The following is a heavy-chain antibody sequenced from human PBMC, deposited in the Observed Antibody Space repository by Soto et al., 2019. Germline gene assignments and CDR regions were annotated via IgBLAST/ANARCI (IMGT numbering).Heavy chain of an antibody. V-gene: IGHV3-11*01. CDR2: ISSSGSTI. CDR1: GFTFSDYY. J-gene: IGHJ6*03. CDR3: ASSKVRYYYYMDV. Sequence: GGSLRLSCAASGFTFSDYYMSWIRQAPGKGLEWVSYISSSGSTIYYADSVKGRFTISRDNAKNSLYLQMNSLRAEDTAVYYCASSKVRYYYYMDVWGKGTTVTVSS. D-gene: IGHD1-1*01.